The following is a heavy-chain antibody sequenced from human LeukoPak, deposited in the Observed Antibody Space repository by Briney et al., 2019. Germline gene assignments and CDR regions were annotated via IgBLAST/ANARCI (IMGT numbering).Heavy chain of an antibody. CDR2: IRYDGGNK. V-gene: IGHV3-30*02. CDR3: AKEGGSYYSYYYYMDV. D-gene: IGHD1-26*01. J-gene: IGHJ6*03. CDR1: GFTFSTDV. Sequence: GGSLRLSCAASGFTFSTDVMHWVRQAPGKGLEWVAFIRYDGGNKYYADSVKGRFTTSRDNSKNTLYLQMNSLRTEDTAVYYCAKEGGSYYSYYYYMDVWGKGTTVTVSS.